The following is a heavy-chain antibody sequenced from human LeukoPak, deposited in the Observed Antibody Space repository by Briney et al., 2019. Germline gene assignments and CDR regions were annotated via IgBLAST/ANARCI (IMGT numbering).Heavy chain of an antibody. CDR3: ARHAGELRAFDI. CDR1: GGSISSYY. Sequence: SETLSLTCTVSGGSISSYYWSWIRQPPGKGLEWIGYIYYSGSTNYNPSLKGRVTISVDTSKNQFSLKLSSVTAADTAVYYCARHAGELRAFDIWGQGTMLTVSS. J-gene: IGHJ3*02. V-gene: IGHV4-59*08. CDR2: IYYSGST. D-gene: IGHD1-26*01.